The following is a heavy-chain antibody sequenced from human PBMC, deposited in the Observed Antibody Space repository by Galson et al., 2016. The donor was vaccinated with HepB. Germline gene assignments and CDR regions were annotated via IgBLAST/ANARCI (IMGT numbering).Heavy chain of an antibody. Sequence: SLRLSCAASGFTISNNYMSWVRQAPGKGLEWVAAFYGGASTYYADSVRGRSTNSRDDSQNTLSLQMNNLRADDTAVYYCSRGQTYYNEFYFDYWGQRALVTVSS. J-gene: IGHJ4*02. CDR1: GFTISNNY. D-gene: IGHD3-10*01. CDR3: SRGQTYYNEFYFDY. CDR2: FYGGAST. V-gene: IGHV3-53*01.